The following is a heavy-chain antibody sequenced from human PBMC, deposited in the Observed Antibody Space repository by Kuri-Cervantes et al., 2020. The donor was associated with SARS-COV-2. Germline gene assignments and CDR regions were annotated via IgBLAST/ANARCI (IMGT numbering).Heavy chain of an antibody. Sequence: GGSLRLSCAASGFTFSSYGMHWVRQAPGKGLEWVAVISYDGSNKYYADSVKGRFTISRDNSKNTLYLQMNSLRAEDTAVYYCAREYSYDFWSGTLLTDALDIWGQGTMVTVSS. CDR1: GFTFSSYG. D-gene: IGHD3-3*01. CDR2: ISYDGSNK. J-gene: IGHJ3*02. V-gene: IGHV3-30*03. CDR3: AREYSYDFWSGTLLTDALDI.